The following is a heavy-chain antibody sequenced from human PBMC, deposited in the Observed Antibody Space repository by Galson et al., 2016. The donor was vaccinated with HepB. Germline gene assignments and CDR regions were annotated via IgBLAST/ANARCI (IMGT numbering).Heavy chain of an antibody. CDR1: GFSFTTYA. Sequence: SVKVSCKASGFSFTTYAFHWVRQAPGQRLEWMGWINGGNGNTKYSQKFQGRVTITADKSTSTVYMELNSLISEDTAMYYCIKTDRTGGNWLDPWGQGTLATVSS. CDR2: INGGNGNT. CDR3: IKTDRTGGNWLDP. D-gene: IGHD2-8*02. J-gene: IGHJ5*02. V-gene: IGHV1-3*01.